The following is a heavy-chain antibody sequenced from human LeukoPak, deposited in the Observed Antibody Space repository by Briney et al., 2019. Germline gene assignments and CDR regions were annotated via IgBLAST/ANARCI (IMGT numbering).Heavy chain of an antibody. J-gene: IGHJ5*02. CDR3: AREYCSGGSCYDWFDP. Sequence: ASVKVSCKASGYTFTSYDINWVRQATGQGLEWMGWMNPNSGNAGYAQKFQGRVTITRNTSISTAYMELSRLRSDDTAVYYCAREYCSGGSCYDWFDPWGQGTLVTVSS. D-gene: IGHD2-15*01. V-gene: IGHV1-8*03. CDR1: GYTFTSYD. CDR2: MNPNSGNA.